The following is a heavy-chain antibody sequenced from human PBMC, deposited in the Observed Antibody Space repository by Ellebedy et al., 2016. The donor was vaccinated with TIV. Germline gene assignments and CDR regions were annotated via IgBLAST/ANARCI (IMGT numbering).Heavy chain of an antibody. Sequence: GGSLRLSXAASGFTFSSYGMHWVRQAPGKGLEWVAVIWYDGSNKYYADSVKGRFTISRDNSKSTLYLQMNSLRAEDTAVYYCARDGGSLVRGVPFDYWGQGTLVTVSS. CDR1: GFTFSSYG. CDR3: ARDGGSLVRGVPFDY. D-gene: IGHD3-10*01. J-gene: IGHJ4*02. V-gene: IGHV3-33*01. CDR2: IWYDGSNK.